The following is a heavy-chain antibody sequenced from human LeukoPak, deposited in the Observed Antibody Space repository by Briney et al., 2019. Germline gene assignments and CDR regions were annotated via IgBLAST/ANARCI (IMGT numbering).Heavy chain of an antibody. D-gene: IGHD6-13*01. CDR1: GGSISSYY. CDR2: IYYSGST. V-gene: IGHV4-39*01. J-gene: IGHJ3*02. Sequence: SETLSLTCTVSGGSISSYYWGWIRQPPGKGLEWIGSIYYSGSTYYNPSLKSRVTISVDTSKNQFSLKLSSVTAADTAVYYCARPTGVYAFDIWGQGTMVTVSS. CDR3: ARPTGVYAFDI.